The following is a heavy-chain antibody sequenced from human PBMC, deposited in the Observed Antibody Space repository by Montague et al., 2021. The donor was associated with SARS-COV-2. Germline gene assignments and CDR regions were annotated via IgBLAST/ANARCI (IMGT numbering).Heavy chain of an antibody. CDR1: GASNTDFY. J-gene: IGHJ4*02. CDR3: ARITEVVPFDF. CDR2: VHHSGIT. D-gene: IGHD2-15*01. V-gene: IGHV4-59*01. Sequence: SETLSLTCTVSGASNTDFYWSWIRQPPGKGLQWVGYVHHSGITNYNPSLKSRVTISIDTPKSRFSLNLRSVTAADTAVYFCARITEVVPFDFWGRGTLVSVSS.